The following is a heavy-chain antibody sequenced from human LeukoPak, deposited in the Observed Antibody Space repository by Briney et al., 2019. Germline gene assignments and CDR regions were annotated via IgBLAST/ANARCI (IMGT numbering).Heavy chain of an antibody. V-gene: IGHV3-7*01. CDR3: ARVNLHYDFWSGNEKAFDI. Sequence: GGSLRLSCAASGFTFSSYLMSWVRQAPGKGLEWVANIKQDGSEKYYVDSVKGRFTISRDNAKNSLYLQMNSLRAEDTAVYYCARVNLHYDFWSGNEKAFDIWGQGTMVTVSS. D-gene: IGHD3-3*01. J-gene: IGHJ3*02. CDR1: GFTFSSYL. CDR2: IKQDGSEK.